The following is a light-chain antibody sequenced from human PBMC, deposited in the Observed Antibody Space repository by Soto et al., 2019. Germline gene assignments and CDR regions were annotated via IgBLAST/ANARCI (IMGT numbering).Light chain of an antibody. V-gene: IGLV2-11*01. CDR1: SSDVGGYNY. J-gene: IGLJ1*01. CDR3: CSYAGSYPYV. Sequence: QSALTQPRSVSGSPGQSVTISCTGTSSDVGGYNYVSWYQQHPGKAPKLMIYDVSKRPSGVPDRFSGSKSGNTASLTISGLQAEDEADIYCCSYAGSYPYVFGTGTKVTVL. CDR2: DVS.